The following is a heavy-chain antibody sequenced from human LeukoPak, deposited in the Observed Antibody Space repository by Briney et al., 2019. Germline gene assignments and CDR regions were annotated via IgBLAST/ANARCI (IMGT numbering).Heavy chain of an antibody. CDR3: AGSSEIAAAGPDAFDI. CDR2: MNPNSGNT. J-gene: IGHJ3*02. V-gene: IGHV1-8*01. CDR1: GYTFTSYD. D-gene: IGHD6-13*01. Sequence: ASVKVSCKASGYTFTSYDINWVRQATGQGLEWMGWMNPNSGNTGYAQKFQGRVTMTRNTSISTAYMELSSLRSEDTAVYYCAGSSEIAAAGPDAFDIWGQGTMVTVSS.